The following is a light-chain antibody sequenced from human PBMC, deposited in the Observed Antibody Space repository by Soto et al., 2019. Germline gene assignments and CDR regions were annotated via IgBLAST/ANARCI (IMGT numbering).Light chain of an antibody. V-gene: IGKV1-5*01. CDR3: QQYNPYAGFT. J-gene: IGKJ4*01. CDR2: DAS. CDR1: QSISRW. Sequence: IQMTQFPSTLSASVGDRVTISCRASQSISRWLAWYQQKPGKAPKLLIYDASVLQSGAPSRFSGSGSGTEFTLTISSLLPDDFATYFCQQYNPYAGFTFGGGTRVEI.